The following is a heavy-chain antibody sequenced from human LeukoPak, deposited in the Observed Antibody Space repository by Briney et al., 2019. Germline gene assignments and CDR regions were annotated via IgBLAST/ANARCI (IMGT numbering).Heavy chain of an antibody. CDR1: VYTFTNFG. CDR2: ISPYNGNT. Sequence: ASEKVSCKASVYTFTNFGVSWVRQAPGQGLEWMGWISPYNGNTYSAQKFQGRVTMTTDTPTNTAYMDLRSLRSDDTAMYYCARDAILSDYSDGSAYHGFDFWGQGTLVTVSS. V-gene: IGHV1-18*01. J-gene: IGHJ4*02. CDR3: ARDAILSDYSDGSAYHGFDF. D-gene: IGHD3-22*01.